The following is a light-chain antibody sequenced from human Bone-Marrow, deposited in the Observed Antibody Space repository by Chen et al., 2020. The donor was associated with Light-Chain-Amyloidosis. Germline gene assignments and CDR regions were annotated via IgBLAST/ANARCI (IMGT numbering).Light chain of an antibody. Sequence: SYELTQPPSVSVSPGQTARMTCSGDDLPTKYAYWYQQKPGPAPVLVIHRDTERPSGISERFSGSSSGTTATLTLRGVQAEDEADYHCQSADSSGTYDVIFGGVTKLTVL. CDR1: DLPTKY. CDR2: RDT. J-gene: IGLJ2*01. CDR3: QSADSSGTYDVI. V-gene: IGLV3-25*03.